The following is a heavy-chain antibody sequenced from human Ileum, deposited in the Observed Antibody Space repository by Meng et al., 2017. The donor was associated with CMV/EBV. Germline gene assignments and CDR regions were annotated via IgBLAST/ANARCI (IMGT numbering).Heavy chain of an antibody. CDR1: GFTFSSYA. CDR2: ISYDGSNK. Sequence: GESLKISCAASGFTFSSYAMHWVRQAPGKGLEWVAVISYDGSNKYYADSVKGRFTISRDNSKNTLYLQMNSLRAEDTAVYYCARDFCLGYGSGGSWGADYWGQGTLVTVSS. V-gene: IGHV3-30-3*01. D-gene: IGHD2-15*01. J-gene: IGHJ4*02. CDR3: ARDFCLGYGSGGSWGADY.